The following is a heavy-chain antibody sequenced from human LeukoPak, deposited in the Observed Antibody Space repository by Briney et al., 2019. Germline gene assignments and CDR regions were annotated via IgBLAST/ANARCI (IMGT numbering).Heavy chain of an antibody. J-gene: IGHJ3*02. CDR3: ARDYAFDI. V-gene: IGHV4-59*01. CDR2: IYYIGST. CDR1: GDSISSYY. Sequence: SETLSLTCAVSGDSISSYYWSWIRQPPGKGLEWIGYIYYIGSTNYNPSLKSRVTISVDTSKNQFSLKLSSVTAADTAVYYCARDYAFDIWGQGTMVTVSS.